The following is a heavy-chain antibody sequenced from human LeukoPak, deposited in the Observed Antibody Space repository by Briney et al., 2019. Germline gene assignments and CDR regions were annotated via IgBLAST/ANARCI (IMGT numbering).Heavy chain of an antibody. CDR2: ISYDGSNK. D-gene: IGHD3-22*01. CDR1: GFTFSSYG. CDR3: AGKNYYDSSGYYPLI. Sequence: GGSLRLSCAASGFTFSSYGMHWVRQAPGKGLEWVAVISYDGSNKYYADSVKGRFTISRDNSKNTLYLQMNSLRAEDTAVYYCAGKNYYDSSGYYPLIWGQGTMVTVSS. J-gene: IGHJ3*02. V-gene: IGHV3-30*03.